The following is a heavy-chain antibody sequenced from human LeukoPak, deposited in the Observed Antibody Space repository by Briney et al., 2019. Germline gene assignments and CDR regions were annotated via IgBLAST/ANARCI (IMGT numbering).Heavy chain of an antibody. D-gene: IGHD1-1*01. CDR1: GFSLSSYW. CDR3: ISDHTGHDDY. J-gene: IGHJ4*02. V-gene: IGHV3-74*01. Sequence: GSLRLSCAASGFSLSSYWVHWVRQAPGKGLVWVSRINIEGSTTTYADSVKGRFTISRDNAKNTVSLQMNSLGAEDTAVYYCISDHTGHDDYWGQGTLVTVSS. CDR2: INIEGSTT.